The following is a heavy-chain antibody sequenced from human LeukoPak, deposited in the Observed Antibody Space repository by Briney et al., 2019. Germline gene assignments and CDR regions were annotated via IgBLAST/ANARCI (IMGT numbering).Heavy chain of an antibody. V-gene: IGHV1-69*05. Sequence: SVKVSCKASGGTFSSYAISWVRQAPGQGLEWMGGIIPIFGTANYAQKFQGRVTITTDESTSTAYMELSSLRSEDTAVYYCARDEGHLYGDHLTAEYFQHWGQGTRVTVSS. D-gene: IGHD4-17*01. CDR2: IIPIFGTA. CDR1: GGTFSSYA. CDR3: ARDEGHLYGDHLTAEYFQH. J-gene: IGHJ1*01.